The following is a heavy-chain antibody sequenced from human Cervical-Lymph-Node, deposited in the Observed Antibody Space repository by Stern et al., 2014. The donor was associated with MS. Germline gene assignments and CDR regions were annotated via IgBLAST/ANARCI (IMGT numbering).Heavy chain of an antibody. CDR3: ARLSRAAAGPHGWFDP. D-gene: IGHD6-13*01. CDR2: INPSGGST. Sequence: VQLVESGAEVKKPGASVKVSCKASGYTFTSYYMHWVRQAPGQGLEWMGIINPSGGSTSYAQKFQGRVTMTRDTSTSTVYMELSSLRSEDTAVYYCARLSRAAAGPHGWFDPWGQGTLVTVSS. V-gene: IGHV1-46*01. J-gene: IGHJ5*02. CDR1: GYTFTSYY.